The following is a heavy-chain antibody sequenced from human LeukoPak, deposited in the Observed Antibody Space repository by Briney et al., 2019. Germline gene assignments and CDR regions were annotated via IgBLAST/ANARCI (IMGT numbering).Heavy chain of an antibody. CDR3: ARDQGNCRFRPSYYYYYGMDV. J-gene: IGHJ6*02. CDR1: GGSISSYY. Sequence: SETLSLTCTVSGGSISSYYWSWIRQPPGKGLEWIGYIYYSGSTNYNPSLKSRVTISVDTSKNQFSLKLSSVTAADTAVYYCARDQGNCRFRPSYYYYYGMDVWGQGTTVTVSS. V-gene: IGHV4-59*01. CDR2: IYYSGST. D-gene: IGHD1-7*01.